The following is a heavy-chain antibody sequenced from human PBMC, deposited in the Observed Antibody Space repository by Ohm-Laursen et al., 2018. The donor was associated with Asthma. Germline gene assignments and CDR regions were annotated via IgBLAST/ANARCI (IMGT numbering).Heavy chain of an antibody. CDR2: IIPIFGIA. D-gene: IGHD3-22*01. CDR1: GGTFSSYA. J-gene: IGHJ4*02. CDR3: ARTYYYDSSGYCFDY. Sequence: SSVKVSCKASGGTFSSYAISWVRQAPGQGLEWMGGIIPIFGIANYAQKFQGRVTITADKSTSTAYMELSSLRSEDTAVYYCARTYYYDSSGYCFDYWGQGTLVTVSS. V-gene: IGHV1-69*17.